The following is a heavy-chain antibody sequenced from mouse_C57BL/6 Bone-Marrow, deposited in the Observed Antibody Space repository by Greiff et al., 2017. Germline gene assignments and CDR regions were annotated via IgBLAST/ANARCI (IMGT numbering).Heavy chain of an antibody. D-gene: IGHD2-4*01. CDR3: ARKKDDYDGGHYYAMDY. CDR2: INPSSGYT. Sequence: QVQLQQSGAELARPGASVKMSCKASGYTFTSYTMHWVKQRPGQGLEWIGYINPSSGYTKYNQKFKDKATLTADKSSSTAYMQLSSLTSEDSAVDYCARKKDDYDGGHYYAMDYWGQGTSVTVSS. CDR1: GYTFTSYT. J-gene: IGHJ4*01. V-gene: IGHV1-4*01.